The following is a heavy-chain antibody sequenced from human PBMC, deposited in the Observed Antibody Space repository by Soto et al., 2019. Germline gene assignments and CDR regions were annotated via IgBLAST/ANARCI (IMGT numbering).Heavy chain of an antibody. V-gene: IGHV4-59*02. CDR3: ARDGMLYYDFWSGYSHYYMDV. D-gene: IGHD3-3*01. CDR1: GDSVTSHY. CDR2: MYYTGFS. Sequence: SETLSLTCSFSGDSVTSHYFTWIRQSPEKGLEWIGYMYYTGFSHYNPSLKSRVTISVDTSKNQFTLKLSSVTAADTAVYYCARDGMLYYDFWSGYSHYYMDVWGKGTTVTVSS. J-gene: IGHJ6*03.